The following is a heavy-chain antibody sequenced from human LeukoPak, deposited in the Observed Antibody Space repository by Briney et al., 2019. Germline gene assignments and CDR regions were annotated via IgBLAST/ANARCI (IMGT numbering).Heavy chain of an antibody. J-gene: IGHJ4*02. V-gene: IGHV1-46*01. Sequence: ASVHVSCKASGYTFTNNYLHWVRQAPGQGLEWMGMIYPRDGSTSYAQNFQGRVTVTRDTSTTTVHMELRGLRSEDTAVYYCARDQEGFDYWAREPWSPSPQ. CDR1: GYTFTNNY. CDR3: ARDQEGFDY. CDR2: IYPRDGST.